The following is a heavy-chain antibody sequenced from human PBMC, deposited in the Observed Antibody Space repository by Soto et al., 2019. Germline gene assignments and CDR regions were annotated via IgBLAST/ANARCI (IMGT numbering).Heavy chain of an antibody. Sequence: QVQLQESGPGLVKPSQTLSLTCTVSGGSISSGDYYWSWIRQPPGKGLEWIGYIYYSGSTYYNPSLKRRVTISVARSNNRSSLKPSSVTAADTAVYYGARERVMELTAGYSYAMDVWGQGNTVTVSS. CDR3: ARERVMELTAGYSYAMDV. V-gene: IGHV4-30-4*01. CDR1: GGSISSGDYY. J-gene: IGHJ6*02. CDR2: IYYSGST. D-gene: IGHD1-7*01.